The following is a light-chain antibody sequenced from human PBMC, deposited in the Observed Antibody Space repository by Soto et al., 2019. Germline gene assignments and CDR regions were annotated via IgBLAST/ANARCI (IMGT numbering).Light chain of an antibody. CDR2: AAA. Sequence: DIQMTQSPSSLSASVGDTVTITCRASQSISIYLNWYQQKPGKAPSLLIYAAASLQYGVPSGFSGSGSGTDFTLTINSLQREDFGTYYCQQSYRTPLTFGGGTMVEIK. CDR3: QQSYRTPLT. V-gene: IGKV1-39*01. J-gene: IGKJ4*01. CDR1: QSISIY.